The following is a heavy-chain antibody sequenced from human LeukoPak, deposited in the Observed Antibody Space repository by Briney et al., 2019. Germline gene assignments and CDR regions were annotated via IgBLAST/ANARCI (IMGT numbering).Heavy chain of an antibody. Sequence: SGGSLRLSCAASGFTVSSNYMSWVRQAPGKGLEWVSVIYSGGSTYYADSVKGRFTISRDNSKNTLYLQMNSLRAEDTAVYYCATRDYYDSSGYLDAFDIWGQGTMVTVSS. CDR1: GFTVSSNY. J-gene: IGHJ3*02. D-gene: IGHD3-22*01. V-gene: IGHV3-66*01. CDR2: IYSGGST. CDR3: ATRDYYDSSGYLDAFDI.